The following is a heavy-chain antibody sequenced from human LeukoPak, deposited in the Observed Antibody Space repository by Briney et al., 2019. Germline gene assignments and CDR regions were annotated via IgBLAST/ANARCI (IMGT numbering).Heavy chain of an antibody. CDR2: IYYSGST. V-gene: IGHV4-59*08. CDR3: ARQQGSGFDY. Sequence: ETLSLTCTVSGGSISSYYWSWIRQPPGKGLEGIGYIYYSGSTNYNPSLKSRVTISVDTSKTQFSLKLSSVTAADTAVYYCARQQGSGFDYWGQGTLVTVSP. J-gene: IGHJ4*02. CDR1: GGSISSYY. D-gene: IGHD2-15*01.